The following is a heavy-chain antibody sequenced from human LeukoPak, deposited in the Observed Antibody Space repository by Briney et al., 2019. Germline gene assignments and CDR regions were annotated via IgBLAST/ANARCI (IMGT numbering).Heavy chain of an antibody. D-gene: IGHD2-21*01. V-gene: IGHV4-34*01. CDR3: ARVGLFHLVY. J-gene: IGHJ4*02. CDR1: GGSFSGYY. CDR2: INHSGGT. Sequence: SETLCLTCAVYGGSFSGYYWSWIRQPPGKGLEWIGEINHSGGTNHNPSLKSRVTISEDTSKNQFSLKLSSVTAADTAVYYCARVGLFHLVYWGQGTLVTVSS.